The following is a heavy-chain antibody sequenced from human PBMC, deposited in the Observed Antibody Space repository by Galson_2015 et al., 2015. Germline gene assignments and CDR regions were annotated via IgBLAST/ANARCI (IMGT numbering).Heavy chain of an antibody. Sequence: SLRLSCAASGFTFSSYGMHWVRQAPGKGLEWVAVISYDGSNKYYADSVKGRFTISRDNSKNTLYRQMNSLRAEDTAVYYCSAQPQPIGYYFDYWGQGTLVTVSS. CDR2: ISYDGSNK. J-gene: IGHJ4*02. D-gene: IGHD1-14*01. V-gene: IGHV3-30*03. CDR1: GFTFSSYG. CDR3: SAQPQPIGYYFDY.